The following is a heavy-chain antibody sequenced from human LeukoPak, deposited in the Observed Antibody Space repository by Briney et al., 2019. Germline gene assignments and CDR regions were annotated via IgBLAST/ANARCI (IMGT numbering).Heavy chain of an antibody. CDR1: GYSFTSYW. D-gene: IGHD3-10*01. CDR2: IYPGDSDT. J-gene: IGHJ4*02. Sequence: KPGESLKISRKGSGYSFTSYWIGWVRQMPGKGLEWMGIIYPGDSDTRYSPSFQGQVTISADKSISTAYLQWSSLKASDTAMYYCARLELYYYGSGSYPPPDYWGQGSLVTVSS. CDR3: ARLELYYYGSGSYPPPDY. V-gene: IGHV5-51*03.